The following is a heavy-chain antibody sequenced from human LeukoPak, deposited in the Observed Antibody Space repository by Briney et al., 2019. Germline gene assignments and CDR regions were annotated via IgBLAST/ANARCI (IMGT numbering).Heavy chain of an antibody. Sequence: PGGSLRLSCAASGFTFSSYEMNWVRQAPGKGLEWVSYISSSGSTIYYADSVKGRFTISRDNAKNSLYLQMNSLIAEDTAVDYCATTLHTSSSFDYWGQGTLVTVSS. CDR3: ATTLHTSSSFDY. CDR2: ISSSGSTI. V-gene: IGHV3-48*03. J-gene: IGHJ4*02. D-gene: IGHD6-19*01. CDR1: GFTFSSYE.